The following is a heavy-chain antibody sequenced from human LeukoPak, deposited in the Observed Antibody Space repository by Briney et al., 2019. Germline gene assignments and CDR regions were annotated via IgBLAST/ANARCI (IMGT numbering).Heavy chain of an antibody. CDR1: GGSISSYF. V-gene: IGHV4-59*12. Sequence: SETLSLTCTVSGGSISSYFWSWIRQPPGKGLEWIGYIYYSGSTNFNPSLKSRVTISVDTSKNQFSLKLSSVTAADTAVYYCARERSMVRGVSWFDPWGQGTLVTVSS. J-gene: IGHJ5*02. D-gene: IGHD3-10*01. CDR2: IYYSGST. CDR3: ARERSMVRGVSWFDP.